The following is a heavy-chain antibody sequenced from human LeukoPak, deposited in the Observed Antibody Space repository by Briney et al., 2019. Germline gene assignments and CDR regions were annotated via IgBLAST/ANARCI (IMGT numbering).Heavy chain of an antibody. V-gene: IGHV3-13*05. CDR3: ARGIYYGMDG. CDR2: IGTAGDP. Sequence: GRSLRLSCAASGFTFSSYDIHWVRQPTGKGLEWVSRIGTAGDPYYAGSVKGRFTISRENANNSLYLQMNSLRAGDTAVYYCARGIYYGMDGWGQGTAVTVSS. J-gene: IGHJ6*02. CDR1: GFTFSSYD.